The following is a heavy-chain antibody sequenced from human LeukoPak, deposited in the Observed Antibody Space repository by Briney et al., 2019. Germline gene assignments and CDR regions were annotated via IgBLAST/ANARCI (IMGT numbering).Heavy chain of an antibody. CDR3: ARGKDYYDSVGGAFDI. V-gene: IGHV4-39*07. J-gene: IGHJ3*02. D-gene: IGHD3-22*01. CDR1: GGSISSSSYY. Sequence: SETLSLTCTVSGGSISSSSYYWGWIRQPPGKGLEWIGSIYYSGSTYYNPSLKSRVTISVDTSKNQFSLKLSSVTAADTAVYYCARGKDYYDSVGGAFDIWGQGTMVTVSS. CDR2: IYYSGST.